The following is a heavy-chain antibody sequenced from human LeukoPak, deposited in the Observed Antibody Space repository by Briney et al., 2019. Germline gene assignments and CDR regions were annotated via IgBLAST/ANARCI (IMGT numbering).Heavy chain of an antibody. CDR3: ARRYCGGSTCYPYYLDY. J-gene: IGHJ4*02. CDR1: GGSISSYY. CDR2: IYYSGST. Sequence: SETLSLTCTVSGGSISSYYWSWIRQPPGKGLEYIGYIYYSGSTNYNPSLKSRVTISVDTSKNQFSLKLSSVTAADTAVYYCARRYCGGSTCYPYYLDYWGQGTLVTVSS. V-gene: IGHV4-59*01. D-gene: IGHD2-15*01.